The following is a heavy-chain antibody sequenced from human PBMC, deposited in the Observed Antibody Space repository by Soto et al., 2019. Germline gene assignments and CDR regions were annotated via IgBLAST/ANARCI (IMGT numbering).Heavy chain of an antibody. D-gene: IGHD2-15*01. J-gene: IGHJ4*02. V-gene: IGHV3-23*01. CDR3: AKRRGAGGHFDY. Sequence: EVELLESGGGLVQPEGSLRLSCAASGFTFSTYAMGWVRQAPGKGLEWVSVVSSGGGTHYADSVKGRFTVSRDNSKNTLSLQMNSLGADYTAVYYCAKRRGAGGHFDYWGQGALVTVSS. CDR2: VSSGGGT. CDR1: GFTFSTYA.